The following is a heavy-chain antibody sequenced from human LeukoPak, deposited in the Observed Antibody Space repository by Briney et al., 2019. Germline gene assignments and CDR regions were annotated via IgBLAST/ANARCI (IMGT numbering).Heavy chain of an antibody. CDR3: ARAPADTAMVTKAYYFDY. D-gene: IGHD5-18*01. V-gene: IGHV1-46*01. CDR2: INPSGGST. CDR1: GYTFTSYY. Sequence: GASVKVSCKASGYTFTSYYMHWVRQAPGQGLEWMGIINPSGGSTSYAQKFQGRVTMTRDTSTSTVYMELSSLRSEDTAVYYCARAPADTAMVTKAYYFDYWGQGTLVTVSS. J-gene: IGHJ4*02.